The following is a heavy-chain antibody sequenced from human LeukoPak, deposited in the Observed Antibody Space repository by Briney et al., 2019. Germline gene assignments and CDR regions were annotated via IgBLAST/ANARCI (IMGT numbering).Heavy chain of an antibody. CDR3: ARSGYSGSFKGLGYYYYYMDV. Sequence: SETLSLTCTVSGGSLSSYYWSWIRQPAGKGLEWIGRIYTSGSTNYNPSLKSRVTISVDTSKNQFSLKLSSVTAADTAVYYCARSGYSGSFKGLGYYYYYMDVWGKGTTVTISS. J-gene: IGHJ6*03. CDR1: GGSLSSYY. CDR2: IYTSGST. V-gene: IGHV4-4*07. D-gene: IGHD1-26*01.